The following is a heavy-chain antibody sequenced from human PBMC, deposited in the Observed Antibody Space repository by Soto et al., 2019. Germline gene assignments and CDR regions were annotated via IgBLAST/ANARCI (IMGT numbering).Heavy chain of an antibody. CDR2: IYYSGST. CDR3: ARSHPYSDYDRFDY. D-gene: IGHD4-17*01. J-gene: IGHJ4*02. CDR1: GGSISSDGYY. Sequence: PSETLSLTCSVSGGSISSDGYYWSWIRQHPGKGLEWIGYIYYSGSTYYNPSLKSRVNMSVDTSKSQFSLKLTSVTAADTAVYYCARSHPYSDYDRFDYWGQGTLVTVSS. V-gene: IGHV4-31*03.